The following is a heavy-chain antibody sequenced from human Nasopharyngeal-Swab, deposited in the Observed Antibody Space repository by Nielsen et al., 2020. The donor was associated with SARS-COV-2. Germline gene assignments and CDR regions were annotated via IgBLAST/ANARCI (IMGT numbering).Heavy chain of an antibody. CDR2: ISSSSSYI. Sequence: GKSLKISCAASGFTFSSYSMNWVRQAPGKGLEWVSSISSSSSYIYYADSVKGRFTISRDNAKNSLYLQMNSLRAEDTAVYYCARDGDYSGWELTGYWGQGTLVTVSS. J-gene: IGHJ4*02. CDR3: ARDGDYSGWELTGY. CDR1: GFTFSSYS. D-gene: IGHD1-26*01. V-gene: IGHV3-21*01.